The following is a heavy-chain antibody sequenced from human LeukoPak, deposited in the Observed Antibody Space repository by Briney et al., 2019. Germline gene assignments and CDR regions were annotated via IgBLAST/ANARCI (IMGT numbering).Heavy chain of an antibody. CDR2: IYPGDSDT. CDR3: ARLIVGDTGWFDP. D-gene: IGHD2-15*01. CDR1: GYNFPNFW. V-gene: IGHV5-51*01. J-gene: IGHJ5*02. Sequence: GESLKISCKGSGYNFPNFWIGWVRQMPGKGLEWMAIIYPGDSDTRYSPSFQGQVTISADKSISTAYLQWSSLKASDTAMYYCARLIVGDTGWFDPWGQGTLVTVSS.